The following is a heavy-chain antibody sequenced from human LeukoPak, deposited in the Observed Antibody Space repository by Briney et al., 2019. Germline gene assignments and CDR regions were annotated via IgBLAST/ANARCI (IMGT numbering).Heavy chain of an antibody. CDR1: GFTFNNYN. CDR2: ISSSSSHI. Sequence: GGSLRLSCAASGFTFNNYNMNWVRQAPGKGLEWVSSISSSSSHIYYADSVKGRFTISRDNAKNSLYLQMNSLRAEDTAVYYCARLGATGSPDAFDIWGQGTMVTVSS. CDR3: ARLGATGSPDAFDI. V-gene: IGHV3-21*01. J-gene: IGHJ3*02. D-gene: IGHD2-21*02.